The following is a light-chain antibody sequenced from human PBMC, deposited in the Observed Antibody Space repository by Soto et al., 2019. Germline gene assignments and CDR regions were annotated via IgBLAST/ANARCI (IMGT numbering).Light chain of an antibody. J-gene: IGKJ1*01. CDR2: WAS. CDR1: QSVLYSSNNKNY. Sequence: DIVMTQSPDSLAVSLGERATINCKSNQSVLYSSNNKNYLAWYQQKPGQPPKLLIYWASTRKSGVPDRFGGSGSGTDFTLTISSLQAEDVAVYYCQQYYSTLWTFGQGTKVEIK. CDR3: QQYYSTLWT. V-gene: IGKV4-1*01.